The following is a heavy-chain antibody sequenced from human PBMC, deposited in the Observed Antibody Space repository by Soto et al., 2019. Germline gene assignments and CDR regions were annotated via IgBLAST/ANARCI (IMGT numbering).Heavy chain of an antibody. V-gene: IGHV4-38-2*01. CDR1: GYSISSGHS. CDR2: IFHTGST. Sequence: PSETLSLTCAVSGYSISSGHSWGWIRQPPGKGLEWIGSIFHTGSTYYNPSLKSRVTLSVDTSKNQFSLKLSSVTAADTAVYFCATLPRLEGMDVWGQGSTVTVSS. J-gene: IGHJ6*02. CDR3: ATLPRLEGMDV. D-gene: IGHD6-25*01.